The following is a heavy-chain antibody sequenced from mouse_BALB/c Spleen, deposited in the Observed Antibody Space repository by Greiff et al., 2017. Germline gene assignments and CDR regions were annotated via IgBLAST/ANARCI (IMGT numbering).Heavy chain of an antibody. CDR2: IDPANGNT. D-gene: IGHD2-4*01. CDR1: GFNIKDTY. CDR3: APDYGWYFDV. Sequence: VHVKQSGAELVKPGASVKLSCTASGFNIKDTYMHWVKQRPEQGLEWIGRIDPANGNTKYDPKFQGKATITADTSSNTAYLQLSSLTSEDTAVYYCAPDYGWYFDVWGAGTTVTVSS. V-gene: IGHV14-3*02. J-gene: IGHJ1*01.